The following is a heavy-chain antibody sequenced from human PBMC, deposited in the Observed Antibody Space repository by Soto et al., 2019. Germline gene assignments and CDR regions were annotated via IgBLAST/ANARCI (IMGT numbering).Heavy chain of an antibody. Sequence: ASVKVSCKASGGTFSSYAISWVRQAPGQGLEWMGGIIPIFGTANYAQKFQGRVTITADESTSTAYMELSSLRSGDTAVYYCAGTTGPDDAFDIWGQGTMVTVSS. V-gene: IGHV1-69*13. CDR1: GGTFSSYA. J-gene: IGHJ3*02. D-gene: IGHD1-1*01. CDR2: IIPIFGTA. CDR3: AGTTGPDDAFDI.